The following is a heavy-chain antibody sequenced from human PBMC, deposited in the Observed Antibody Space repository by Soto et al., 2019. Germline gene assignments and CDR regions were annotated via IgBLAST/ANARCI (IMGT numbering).Heavy chain of an antibody. CDR2: ISGSGGST. D-gene: IGHD3-9*01. V-gene: IGHV3-23*01. Sequence: GGSLRLSCAASGFTFSSYAMSWVRQAPGKGLEWVSAISGSGGSTYYADSVKGRFTISRDNSKNTLYLQMNSLRAEDTAVYYCAKAQSRDILTGYYFDYWGQGTLVTVSS. CDR3: AKAQSRDILTGYYFDY. J-gene: IGHJ4*02. CDR1: GFTFSSYA.